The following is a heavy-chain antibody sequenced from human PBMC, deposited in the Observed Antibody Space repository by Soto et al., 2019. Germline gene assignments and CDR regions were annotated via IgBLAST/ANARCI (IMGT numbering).Heavy chain of an antibody. CDR2: IDWDDDK. D-gene: IGHD1-1*01. Sequence: SGPTLVNPTQTLTLTCTFSGFSLSTSKMCVSWIRQPPGKALEWLARIDWDDDKFYRASLKTRLTISKDTSKNQVVLTMTNMDPVDTATYYCARDNRTNSYGMDVWGQGTSVTVSS. CDR1: GFSLSTSKMC. J-gene: IGHJ6*02. V-gene: IGHV2-70*17. CDR3: ARDNRTNSYGMDV.